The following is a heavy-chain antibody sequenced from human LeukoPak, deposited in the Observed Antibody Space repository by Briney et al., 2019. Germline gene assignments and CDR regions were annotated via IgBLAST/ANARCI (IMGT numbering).Heavy chain of an antibody. Sequence: PETLSLTCTVSGGSISSSSNYWGWIRQPPGKGLEWIGTIYYSGSTYYNPSLKSRVTISVDTSKLQFSLMLTSVTAADTAVYYCARHGSYYYYMDVWGKGTTVTVSS. J-gene: IGHJ6*03. D-gene: IGHD3-16*01. CDR1: GGSISSSSNY. CDR2: IYYSGST. V-gene: IGHV4-39*01. CDR3: ARHGSYYYYMDV.